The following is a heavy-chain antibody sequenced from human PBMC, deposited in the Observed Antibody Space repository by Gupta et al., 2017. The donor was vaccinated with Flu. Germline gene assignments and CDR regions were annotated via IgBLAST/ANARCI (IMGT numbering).Heavy chain of an antibody. V-gene: IGHV4-34*01. CDR3: ARGKWPDY. J-gene: IGHJ4*02. Sequence: YYWSWIRQPPGKGREWIGEINHSGSTYYNPSLKSRVTISVDTSKNQFSLKLSSVTAADTAVYYCARGKWPDYWGQGTLVTVSS. CDR2: INHSGST. D-gene: IGHD5-12*01. CDR1: YY.